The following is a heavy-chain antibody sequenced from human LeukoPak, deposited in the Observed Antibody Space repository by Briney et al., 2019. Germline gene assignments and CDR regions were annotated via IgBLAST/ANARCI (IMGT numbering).Heavy chain of an antibody. CDR1: GFTFSSYS. CDR3: ARVRAYCGGDCSASLDY. D-gene: IGHD2-21*02. J-gene: IGHJ4*02. Sequence: GGSLRLSCAASGFTFSSYSMNWVRQAPGKGLEWVSSISSSSSYIYYADSVKGRFTISRDNAKNSLYLQMNSLRAEDTAVYYCARVRAYCGGDCSASLDYWGQGTLVTVSS. CDR2: ISSSSSYI. V-gene: IGHV3-21*01.